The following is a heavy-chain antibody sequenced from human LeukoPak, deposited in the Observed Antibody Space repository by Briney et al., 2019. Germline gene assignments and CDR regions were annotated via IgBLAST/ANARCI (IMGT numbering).Heavy chain of an antibody. J-gene: IGHJ4*02. CDR3: ATGSGHYYDR. Sequence: PGGSLRLSCEASGFTFRNHGMHWVRQAPGKGLEWVAVIWYDGSNKEYADSVKGRFTISRDNSKNTLYLQMSSLTAEDTAVYYCATGSGHYYDRWGQGTLVTVSS. V-gene: IGHV3-33*01. CDR1: GFTFRNHG. CDR2: IWYDGSNK. D-gene: IGHD3-22*01.